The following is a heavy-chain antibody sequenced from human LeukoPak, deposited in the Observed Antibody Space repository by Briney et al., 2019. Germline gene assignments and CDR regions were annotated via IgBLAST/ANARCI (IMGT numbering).Heavy chain of an antibody. D-gene: IGHD6-6*01. CDR2: IRGSGGST. Sequence: GGSLRLSCAASGFTFSSYAMSWVRLAPGKGLEWASAIRGSGGSTYHADSVNGRFTISRDNSKNMLYLQMNSLRAEDTAVYYCAREPPYSNSWTDFDYWGQGTLVTVSS. V-gene: IGHV3-23*01. CDR3: AREPPYSNSWTDFDY. J-gene: IGHJ4*02. CDR1: GFTFSSYA.